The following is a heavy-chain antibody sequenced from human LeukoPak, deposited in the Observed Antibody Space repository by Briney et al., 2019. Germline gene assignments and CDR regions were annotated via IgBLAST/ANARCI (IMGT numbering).Heavy chain of an antibody. CDR2: IYYSGST. D-gene: IGHD4-17*01. Sequence: SETLSLTCTVSGGSISSSSYYWGWIRQPPGKGLEWIGSIYYSGSTYYNPSLKSRVTISVDTSKNQFSLKLSSVTAADTAVYYCARECAPGRKSMTTVTTCPWGRGTLVTVSS. V-gene: IGHV4-39*07. J-gene: IGHJ5*02. CDR1: GGSISSSSYY. CDR3: ARECAPGRKSMTTVTTCP.